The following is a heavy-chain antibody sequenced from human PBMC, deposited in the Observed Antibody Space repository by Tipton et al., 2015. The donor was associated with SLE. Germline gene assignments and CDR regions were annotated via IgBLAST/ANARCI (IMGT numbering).Heavy chain of an antibody. CDR3: ARVQLCFDY. CDR2: IYYSGST. Sequence: TLSLTCTVSGGSISSSSYYWGWIRQPPGKGLEWIGSIYYSGSTYYNPSLKSRVTISVDTSKNQFSLKLSSVTAADTAVYYCARVQLCFDYWGQGTLATVSS. D-gene: IGHD5-18*01. J-gene: IGHJ4*02. CDR1: GGSISSSSYY. V-gene: IGHV4-39*07.